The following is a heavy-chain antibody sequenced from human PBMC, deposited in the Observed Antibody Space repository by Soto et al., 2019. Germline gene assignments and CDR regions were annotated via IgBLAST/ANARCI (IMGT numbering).Heavy chain of an antibody. CDR1: GFNFRAYG. J-gene: IGHJ6*02. V-gene: IGHV3-30*18. Sequence: GGSLRLSCSASGFNFRAYGMHWVRQAPGKGLQWVAVMSSDASNKYYADSVKGRFTISRDNSQNTLYLQMNSLRPEDTAVYYCAKGSSSVYYYYYGMDVWGQGTTVTVSS. D-gene: IGHD6-6*01. CDR3: AKGSSSVYYYYYGMDV. CDR2: MSSDASNK.